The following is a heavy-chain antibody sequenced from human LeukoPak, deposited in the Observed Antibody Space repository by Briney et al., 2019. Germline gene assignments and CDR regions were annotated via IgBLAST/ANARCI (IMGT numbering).Heavy chain of an antibody. CDR3: ARLRLSGESHDY. J-gene: IGHJ4*02. V-gene: IGHV4-39*01. Sequence: SETLSLTCTVSGGSISSSSYYWGWIRQPPGKGLEWIGSIYYSGSTYYNPSLKSRVTISVDTSKNQFSLKLSSVTAADTAVYYCARLRLSGESHDYWGQGTLVTVSS. CDR1: GGSISSSSYY. CDR2: IYYSGST. D-gene: IGHD3-10*02.